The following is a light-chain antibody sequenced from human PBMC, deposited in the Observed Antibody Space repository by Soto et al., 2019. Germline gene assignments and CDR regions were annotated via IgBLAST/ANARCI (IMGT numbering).Light chain of an antibody. CDR2: AAS. V-gene: IGKV1-6*01. CDR3: LQDYNYPRT. CDR1: QGRNE. Sequence: AIQMTQSPSSLSASVGDRVTITCRASQGRNELGWYQQNPGKAPKLLIYAASSLQSGVPSRFSGSGSGTYFTLTISSLQPEDFATYYCLQDYNYPRTFGQGTKVEFK. J-gene: IGKJ1*01.